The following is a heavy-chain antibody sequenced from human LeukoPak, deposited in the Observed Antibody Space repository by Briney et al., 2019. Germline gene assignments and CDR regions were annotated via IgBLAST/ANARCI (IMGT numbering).Heavy chain of an antibody. J-gene: IGHJ4*02. Sequence: SQTLSLTCAISGDSVCSNSSAWNWIRQSPSRGLEWLGRTYYRSKWSNDFALSVKDRITFKTDTSKNQVSLQLTSVTPEDTAVYYCARTVATFYDILTGYDVFDSWGQGTLVPVSS. CDR3: ARTVATFYDILTGYDVFDS. V-gene: IGHV6-1*01. CDR2: TYYRSKWSN. CDR1: GDSVCSNSSA. D-gene: IGHD3-9*01.